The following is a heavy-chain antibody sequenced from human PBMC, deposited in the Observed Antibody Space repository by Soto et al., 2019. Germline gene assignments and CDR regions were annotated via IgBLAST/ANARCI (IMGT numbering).Heavy chain of an antibody. CDR2: IYYSGST. Sequence: QVQLQESGPGLVKPSQTLSLTCTVSGGSISSGGYYWSWIRQHPGKGLEWIGYIYYSGSTNYNPSLKSRVTISVDTSKNQFSLKLSSVTAADTAVYYCARDSADYYGSGRGAFDIWGQGTMVTVSS. J-gene: IGHJ3*02. CDR1: GGSISSGGYY. D-gene: IGHD3-10*01. V-gene: IGHV4-31*03. CDR3: ARDSADYYGSGRGAFDI.